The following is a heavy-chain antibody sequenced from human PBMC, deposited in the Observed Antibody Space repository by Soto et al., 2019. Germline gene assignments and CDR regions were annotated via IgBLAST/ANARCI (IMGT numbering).Heavy chain of an antibody. D-gene: IGHD4-17*01. CDR3: AKGGGYGDYAGENWFDS. Sequence: EVQLVESGGGLVQPGWSLRLSCAASVFTFFAYWIHWVRQVPGKGLVWVSRINSDGSHTSYADSVRGRFTISRDNSKNTVYLPMNSLTAEDTAVYYCAKGGGYGDYAGENWFDSWGQGSLVTVSS. CDR2: INSDGSHT. V-gene: IGHV3-74*01. CDR1: VFTFFAYW. J-gene: IGHJ5*01.